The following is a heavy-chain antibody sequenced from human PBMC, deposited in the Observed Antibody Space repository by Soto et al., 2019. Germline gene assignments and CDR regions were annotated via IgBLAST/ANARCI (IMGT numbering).Heavy chain of an antibody. CDR2: MNPNSGNT. V-gene: IGHV1-8*01. CDR1: GYTFTSYD. J-gene: IGHJ4*02. Sequence: QVQLVQSGAEVKKPGASVKVSCKASGYTFTSYDINWVRQATGQGLEWMGWMNPNSGNTGYAQKFQGRVTMTRNTXXXXXXXXXXXXXXEDTXVYXXXXXXTVAGNDYWGQGTLVPVSS. D-gene: IGHD6-19*01. CDR3: XXXXTVAGNDY.